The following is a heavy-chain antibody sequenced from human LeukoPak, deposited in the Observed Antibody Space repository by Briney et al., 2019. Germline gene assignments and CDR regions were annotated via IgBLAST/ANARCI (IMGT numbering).Heavy chain of an antibody. Sequence: GGSLRLSCAASGFTFSSYAMSWVRQAPGKGLEWVSTISGNGCSTYYADSVKGRFTISRDNSKNTLYLQMNSLRAEDTAVYYCAKDPYCSSASCYQGNWFDPWGQGTLVTVSS. CDR1: GFTFSSYA. CDR2: ISGNGCST. J-gene: IGHJ5*02. V-gene: IGHV3-23*01. CDR3: AKDPYCSSASCYQGNWFDP. D-gene: IGHD2-2*01.